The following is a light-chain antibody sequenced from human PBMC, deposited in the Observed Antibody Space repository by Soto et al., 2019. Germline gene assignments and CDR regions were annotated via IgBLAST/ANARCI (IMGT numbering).Light chain of an antibody. Sequence: QSALTQPASVSGSPGQSITISCTGTSSDVGSYNLVSWYQQHPGKAPKLMIYEGSKRPSGVSNRFSGSKSGSTASLTISGLQAEDEANYYCCSYAGSSTFVFGTGTKLTVL. J-gene: IGLJ1*01. CDR3: CSYAGSSTFV. CDR2: EGS. CDR1: SSDVGSYNL. V-gene: IGLV2-23*01.